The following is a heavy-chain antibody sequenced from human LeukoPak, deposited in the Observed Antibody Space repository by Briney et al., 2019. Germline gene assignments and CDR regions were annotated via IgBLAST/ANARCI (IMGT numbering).Heavy chain of an antibody. CDR3: VRVGSVAGSDYLDY. J-gene: IGHJ4*02. CDR2: SRNKAKSYTT. Sequence: GGSLRLSCAVSGFTFSDHFLDWVRQAPGTGLEWVGRSRNKAKSYTTEYAASVKGRFTISRDDSKNSLYLQMNSLKTEDTAVYYCVRVGSVAGSDYLDYWGQGTLVTVSS. CDR1: GFTFSDHF. D-gene: IGHD6-19*01. V-gene: IGHV3-72*01.